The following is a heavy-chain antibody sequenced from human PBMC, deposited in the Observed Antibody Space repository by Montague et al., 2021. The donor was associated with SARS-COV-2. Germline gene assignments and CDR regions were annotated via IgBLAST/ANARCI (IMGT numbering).Heavy chain of an antibody. CDR1: GDSITSSSYF. J-gene: IGHJ5*02. D-gene: IGHD2-8*01. V-gene: IGHV4-39*01. CDR2: IFYSGST. CDR3: ASQSQAEFVRVVDAMGGWFDP. Sequence: SETLSLTCTVSGDSITSSSYFWGWICQPPGKGLEWIGSIFYSGSTYYNPSRKSRVTISVDTSKNQFSLKLSSVTAADTAVYYCASQSQAEFVRVVDAMGGWFDPWGQGTMVTVSS.